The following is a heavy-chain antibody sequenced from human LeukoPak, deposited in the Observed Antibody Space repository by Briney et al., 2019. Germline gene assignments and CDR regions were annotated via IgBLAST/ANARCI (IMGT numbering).Heavy chain of an antibody. CDR2: ISYAGSNT. CDR1: GFTFSSYA. V-gene: IGHV3-30*04. CDR3: ARDERGFFYYMDV. J-gene: IGHJ6*03. D-gene: IGHD2-15*01. Sequence: GGSLRLSCEASGFTFSSYAMHWVRQTPGKGLEWGAAISYAGSNTHYADSVKGRFTISRDNSKNTMFLQMSSLRVEDTALYYCARDERGFFYYMDVWGKGTTVTVSS.